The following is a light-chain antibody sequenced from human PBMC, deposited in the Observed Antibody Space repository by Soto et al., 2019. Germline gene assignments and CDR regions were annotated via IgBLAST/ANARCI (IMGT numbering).Light chain of an antibody. V-gene: IGKV3-20*01. CDR1: QAFNTY. CDR2: RVS. J-gene: IGKJ3*01. CDR3: HYYADSPGS. Sequence: EIVLTQSPGTLSLSPGDRATLSCRASQAFNTYLAWSQQKPGQAPRLLIYRVSTRATGIPDRFSGSGSGTDFTLTISKLEPEDFAVYYCHYYADSPGSFGPGTKVDIK.